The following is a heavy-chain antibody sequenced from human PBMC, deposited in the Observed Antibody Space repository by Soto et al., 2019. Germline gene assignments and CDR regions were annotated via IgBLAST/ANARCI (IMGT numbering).Heavy chain of an antibody. V-gene: IGHV4-61*01. CDR3: SYGSSFDY. D-gene: IGHD3-10*01. CDR1: GASLRSGSYC. J-gene: IGHJ4*02. CDR2: ISHSGRT. Sequence: PSETLSLTCTVSGASLRSGSYCWSWIRQPPGKGLEWIGYISHSGRTNYDPSLKSRLTMSVDTSQNQFSLQLNSVTAADTAVYYCSYGSSFDYWGQGTLVTVSS.